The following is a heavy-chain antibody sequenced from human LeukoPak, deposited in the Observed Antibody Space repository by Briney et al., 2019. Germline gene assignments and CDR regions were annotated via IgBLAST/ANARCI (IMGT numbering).Heavy chain of an antibody. CDR2: IYYSGST. J-gene: IGHJ6*03. CDR3: ARTQFSGDYRYYYYYMDV. Sequence: SETLSLTCTVSGGSITSNSYYWGWIRQPPGKGLEWIGSIYYSGSTYYNPSLKSRVTISVDTSKNQFSLKLSSVTAADTAVYYCARTQFSGDYRYYYYYMDVWGKGTTVTVSS. D-gene: IGHD4-17*01. CDR1: GGSITSNSYY. V-gene: IGHV4-39*07.